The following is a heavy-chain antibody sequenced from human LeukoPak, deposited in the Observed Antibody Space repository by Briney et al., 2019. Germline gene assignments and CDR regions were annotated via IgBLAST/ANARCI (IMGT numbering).Heavy chain of an antibody. CDR1: GFTVSSNY. D-gene: IGHD2-21*02. V-gene: IGHV3-53*01. J-gene: IGHJ3*02. Sequence: PGGSLRLSCAASGFTVSSNYMSWVRQGPGKGLEWVSVIYSGGSTYYAASVMGRFTISRDNSKNTLYLQMSSLRDEDTAVYYWARDCGGDCTDVFDIWGQGTMVTVFS. CDR3: ARDCGGDCTDVFDI. CDR2: IYSGGST.